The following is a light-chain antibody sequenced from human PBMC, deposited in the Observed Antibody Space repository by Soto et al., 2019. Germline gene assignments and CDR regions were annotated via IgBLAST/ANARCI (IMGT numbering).Light chain of an antibody. CDR1: QSVSIN. CDR3: QQYHIWYT. CDR2: AAS. J-gene: IGKJ2*01. V-gene: IGKV3-15*01. Sequence: EIVMTQSPATLSVSPGERVILSCRASQSVSINLAWFQQKRGQAPRLLIYAASTRATGIPARFSGSGSGTELTLTISSLQAEDFAVYYCQQYHIWYTFGQGTELEIK.